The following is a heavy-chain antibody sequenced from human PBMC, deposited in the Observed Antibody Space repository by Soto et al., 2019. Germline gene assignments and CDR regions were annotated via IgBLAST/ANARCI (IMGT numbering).Heavy chain of an antibody. CDR3: ARVRVEGGVVIRQQHYYYGMDV. CDR1: GGSFSGYY. V-gene: IGHV4-59*01. J-gene: IGHJ6*02. D-gene: IGHD3-3*01. CDR2: IYYSGST. Sequence: SETLSLTCAVYGGSFSGYYWSWIRQPPGKGLEWIGYIYYSGSTNYNPTLKSRVTISVDTSKNQFSLKLSSVTAADTAVYYCARVRVEGGVVIRQQHYYYGMDVWGQGTTVTVSS.